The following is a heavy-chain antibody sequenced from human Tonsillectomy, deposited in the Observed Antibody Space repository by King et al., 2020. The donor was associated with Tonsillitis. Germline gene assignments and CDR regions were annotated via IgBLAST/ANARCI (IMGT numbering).Heavy chain of an antibody. J-gene: IGHJ6*03. V-gene: IGHV3-11*05. CDR3: ARDSRKLRSSYCYYKDV. CDR1: GFTFSDHY. CDR2: ISGSTSYT. D-gene: IGHD4-23*01. Sequence: VQLVESGGGLVKPGGSLRLSCAASGFTFSDHYMSWIRQAPGKGLEWVSYISGSTSYTNYADSVRGRFTISRDNAKNSLYLQMNSLRAEDTAVYYCARDSRKLRSSYCYYKDVWGNGTTVTVSS.